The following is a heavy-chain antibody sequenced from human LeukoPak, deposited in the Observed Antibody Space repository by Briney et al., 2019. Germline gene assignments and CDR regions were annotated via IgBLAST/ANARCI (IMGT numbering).Heavy chain of an antibody. Sequence: ASVKASCKASGNTFIGYWIHWVRLAPGQGLEWMGAINPRGDATIGAQKFQGRVTTTRDTSTSTVYIELSSLRSEDTAVYYCAREGQQLKHFDYWGQGTLVTVSS. CDR1: GNTFIGYW. D-gene: IGHD1-1*01. CDR3: AREGQQLKHFDY. V-gene: IGHV1-46*01. J-gene: IGHJ4*02. CDR2: INPRGDAT.